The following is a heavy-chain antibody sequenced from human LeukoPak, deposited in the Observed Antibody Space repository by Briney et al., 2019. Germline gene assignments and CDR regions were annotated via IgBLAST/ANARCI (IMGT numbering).Heavy chain of an antibody. J-gene: IGHJ4*02. CDR2: IYTSGST. CDR1: GGSISSGSYY. V-gene: IGHV4-61*02. Sequence: SQTLSLTCTVSGGSISSGSYYWSWIRQPAGKGLEWLGRIYTSGSTNYNPSLKSRVTISVDTSKNQFSLKLSSVTAADTAVYYCARDYDWNYDRWGQGTLVTVSS. CDR3: ARDYDWNYDR. D-gene: IGHD1-7*01.